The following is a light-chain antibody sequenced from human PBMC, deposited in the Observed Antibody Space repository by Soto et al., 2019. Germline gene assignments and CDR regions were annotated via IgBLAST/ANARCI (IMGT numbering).Light chain of an antibody. CDR1: SSDVGTYNY. V-gene: IGLV2-11*01. J-gene: IGLJ2*01. CDR3: CSYAGNLDVV. Sequence: QSALTQPRSVSGSPGQSVTISCTGTSSDVGTYNYVSWYQRHPGKAPKLIIYDVTKRPSGVPDRFSGSKSGNTASLTISGLQAEDEADYYCCSYAGNLDVVFGGGTKVTVL. CDR2: DVT.